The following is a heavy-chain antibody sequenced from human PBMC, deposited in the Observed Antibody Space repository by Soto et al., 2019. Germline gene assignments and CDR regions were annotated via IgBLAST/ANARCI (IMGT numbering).Heavy chain of an antibody. CDR1: GGSISSGGYY. Sequence: QVQLQESGPGLVKPSQTLSLTCTVSGGSISSGGYYWSWIRQHPGKGLEWIGYIYYSGSTSYNPSLKSRVTMSLDTSNTPFSLRLSSVTAADTAVYYCARVGERGLYYFDCWGQGTLVTVSS. CDR2: IYYSGST. D-gene: IGHD2-15*01. V-gene: IGHV4-31*03. CDR3: ARVGERGLYYFDC. J-gene: IGHJ4*02.